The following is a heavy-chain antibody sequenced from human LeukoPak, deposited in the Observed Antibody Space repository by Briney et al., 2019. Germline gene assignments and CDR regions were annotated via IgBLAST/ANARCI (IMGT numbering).Heavy chain of an antibody. Sequence: PGGSLKLSCAASGFIFSDSAMNWVRQASEKGLEWLGRIRSKANSYATAYGASVKGRFTISRDDSKNTAYLQMNSLKTEDTAVYYCTRHVEEASGYVDYWGQGTLVTVSS. CDR1: GFIFSDSA. D-gene: IGHD3-3*01. CDR2: IRSKANSYAT. CDR3: TRHVEEASGYVDY. V-gene: IGHV3-73*01. J-gene: IGHJ4*02.